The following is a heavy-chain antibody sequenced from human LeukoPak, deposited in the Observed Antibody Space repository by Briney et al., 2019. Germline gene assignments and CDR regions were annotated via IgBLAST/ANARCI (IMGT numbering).Heavy chain of an antibody. D-gene: IGHD3-22*01. CDR2: INHSGST. CDR1: GGSFSGYY. CDR3: ARGDSSDYRY. J-gene: IGHJ4*02. Sequence: SETLSLTCAVYGGSFSGYYWSWIRQPPGKGLEWIGEINHSGSTNYSPSLKSRVTISVDTSKNQFSLKLSSVTAADTAVYFCARGDSSDYRYWGQGTLVTVSS. V-gene: IGHV4-34*01.